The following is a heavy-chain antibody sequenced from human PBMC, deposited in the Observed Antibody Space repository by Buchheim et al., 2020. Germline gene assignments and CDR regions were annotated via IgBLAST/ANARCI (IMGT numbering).Heavy chain of an antibody. V-gene: IGHV3-23*01. CDR2: FSGSSGTT. D-gene: IGHD4-17*01. J-gene: IGHJ6*01. CDR1: GFPFSSYA. Sequence: EVQLLESGGGLIQPGGSLRLSCAASGFPFSSYAMSWVRQAPGKGLEWVSSFSGSSGTTYYADSVKGRFTIYRDNSKNTLYLQMNSLRAGDTAVYYCAKETVTAGAGYYGMDVWGQGTT. CDR3: AKETVTAGAGYYGMDV.